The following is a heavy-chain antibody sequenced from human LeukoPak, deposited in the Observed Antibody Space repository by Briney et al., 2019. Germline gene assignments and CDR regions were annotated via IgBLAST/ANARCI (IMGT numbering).Heavy chain of an antibody. J-gene: IGHJ3*02. V-gene: IGHV3-9*01. CDR1: GFSFDDYA. D-gene: IGHD3-3*01. Sequence: PGGSLRLSCAASGFSFDDYARHWVRQAPGKGLEWVSGINWDSGETGYADSVKGRFTISRDNARMSLYLQINSLRPEDTALYFCAKDRKSKDLDSIYIWGQGTMVTVSS. CDR2: INWDSGET. CDR3: AKDRKSKDLDSIYI.